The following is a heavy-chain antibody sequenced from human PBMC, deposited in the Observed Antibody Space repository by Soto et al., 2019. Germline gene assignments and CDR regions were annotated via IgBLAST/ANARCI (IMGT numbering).Heavy chain of an antibody. Sequence: KTSETLSLTCTVSGASISSYYWSWIRLSAGRGLEWIGRLYTSGSSDYNPSIKSRVTMSADTSKNQLFVKLTSVTAADTAVYYCVRDRYSGYDFWFDPWGQGTLVTVSS. CDR2: LYTSGSS. J-gene: IGHJ5*02. CDR1: GASISSYY. V-gene: IGHV4-4*07. CDR3: VRDRYSGYDFWFDP. D-gene: IGHD5-12*01.